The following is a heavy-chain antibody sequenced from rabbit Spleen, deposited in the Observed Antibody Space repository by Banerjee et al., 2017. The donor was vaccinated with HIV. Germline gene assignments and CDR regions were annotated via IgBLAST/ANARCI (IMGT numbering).Heavy chain of an antibody. CDR3: ARETSSGWGIVSFYFSL. Sequence: QSLEESGGDLVKPGASLTLTCTASGVSFSYSSYMCWVRQAPGKGLEWIACIYSGSSGDTYYASWAKGRITISKTSSTTVTLQMTSLTAADTATYFCARETSSGWGIVSFYFSLWGPGTLVTVS. D-gene: IGHD4-1*01. J-gene: IGHJ4*01. V-gene: IGHV1S40*01. CDR2: IYSGSSGDT. CDR1: GVSFSYSSY.